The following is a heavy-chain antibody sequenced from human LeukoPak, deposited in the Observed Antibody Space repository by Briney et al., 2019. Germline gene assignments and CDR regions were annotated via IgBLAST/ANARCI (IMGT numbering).Heavy chain of an antibody. CDR3: GTRYYGSGADY. CDR2: IIPIFGTA. J-gene: IGHJ4*02. CDR1: GGTFSSYA. D-gene: IGHD3-10*01. V-gene: IGHV1-69*05. Sequence: SVKVSCKASGGTFSSYAINWVRQAPGQGLEWMGRIIPIFGTANYAQKFQGRVTITTDESTSTAYMELSSLRSEDTAVYYCGTRYYGSGADYWGQGTLVTVSS.